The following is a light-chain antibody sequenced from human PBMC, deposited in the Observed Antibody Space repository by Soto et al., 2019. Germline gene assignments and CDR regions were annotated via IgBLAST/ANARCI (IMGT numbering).Light chain of an antibody. CDR3: NQYNSWPYT. CDR1: QTVSSN. J-gene: IGKJ2*01. Sequence: EVVMTQSPANLSVSPGERVTLSCRARQTVSSNLAWYQQKPAQAPRLLIYGAFTRATGIPARFSGNRSGTEFTLTISGLQSQNLAGYYCNQYNSWPYTFRPGTRLEI. V-gene: IGKV3-15*01. CDR2: GAF.